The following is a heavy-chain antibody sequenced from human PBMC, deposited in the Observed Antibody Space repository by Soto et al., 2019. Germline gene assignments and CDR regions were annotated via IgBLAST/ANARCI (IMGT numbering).Heavy chain of an antibody. D-gene: IGHD6-19*01. CDR1: GYTFTGYY. CDR3: ARDQTGYSSGWSSVAMDV. J-gene: IGHJ6*02. Sequence: QVQLVQSGAEMKKPGASVKVSCTASGYTFTGYYIHWVRQAPGQGLVWMGWISPNSGGTKFAQKFQGRVTMTRDTSISTVYMEYSRLRSDDTAIYYCARDQTGYSSGWSSVAMDVWGQGTTVTVS. CDR2: ISPNSGGT. V-gene: IGHV1-2*02.